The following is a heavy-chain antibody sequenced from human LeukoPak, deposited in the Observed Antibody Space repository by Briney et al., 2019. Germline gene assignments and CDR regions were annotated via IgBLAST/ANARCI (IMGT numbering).Heavy chain of an antibody. J-gene: IGHJ6*03. Sequence: PSETLSLTCTVSGGSISSGSYYWSWIRQPAGKGLEWIGRIYTSGSTNYNPSLKSRVTISVDTSKNQFSLKLSSVTAADTAVYYCAREVGATIGGFYYYYMDVWGKGTTVTISS. CDR3: AREVGATIGGFYYYYMDV. CDR2: IYTSGST. CDR1: GGSISSGSYY. V-gene: IGHV4-61*02. D-gene: IGHD1-26*01.